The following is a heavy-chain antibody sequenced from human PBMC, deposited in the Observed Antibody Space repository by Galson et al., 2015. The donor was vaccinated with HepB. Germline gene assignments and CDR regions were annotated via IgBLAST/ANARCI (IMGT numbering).Heavy chain of an antibody. Sequence: SLRLSCAASGFTFSSFAMNWVRRAPGKGLEWLSYISRSGVNIYYRDSVRGRFTISRDNAKNSLYLQMNSLRDEDTAVYYCARDWAGNYDATGYQAYWGQGTLVTVSS. CDR2: ISRSGVNI. J-gene: IGHJ4*02. D-gene: IGHD3-22*01. V-gene: IGHV3-48*02. CDR1: GFTFSSFA. CDR3: ARDWAGNYDATGYQAY.